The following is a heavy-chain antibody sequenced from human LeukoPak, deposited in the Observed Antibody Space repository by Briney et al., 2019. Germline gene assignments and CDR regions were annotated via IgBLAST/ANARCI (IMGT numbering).Heavy chain of an antibody. Sequence: GGSLRLSCAASGFTFSSYGMHWVRQAPGKGLEWVAFIRYDGSNKYYADSVKGRFTISRDNAKNSLYLQMNSLRAEDTAVYYCARERSSGRYFDYWGQGTLVTVSS. V-gene: IGHV3-30*02. J-gene: IGHJ4*02. CDR2: IRYDGSNK. CDR3: ARERSSGRYFDY. D-gene: IGHD6-19*01. CDR1: GFTFSSYG.